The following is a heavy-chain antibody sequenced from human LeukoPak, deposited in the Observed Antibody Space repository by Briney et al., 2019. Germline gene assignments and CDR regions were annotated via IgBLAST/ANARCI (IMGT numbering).Heavy chain of an antibody. Sequence: ASVKVSCKASGYTFTSFAISWVRRAPGQRLEWMGWINAGNGDTKYSQKFQGRVTIARDTSASTAYMELSSLRSEDTAVYYCARDRGGTGDFDYWGQGTLVTVSS. CDR1: GYTFTSFA. V-gene: IGHV1-3*01. D-gene: IGHD1-1*01. CDR3: ARDRGGTGDFDY. CDR2: INAGNGDT. J-gene: IGHJ4*02.